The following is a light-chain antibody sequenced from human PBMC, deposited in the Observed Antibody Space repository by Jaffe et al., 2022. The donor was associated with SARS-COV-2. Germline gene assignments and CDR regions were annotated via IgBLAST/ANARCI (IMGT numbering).Light chain of an antibody. CDR1: KLGDKY. V-gene: IGLV3-1*01. CDR3: QAWDSIHVI. Sequence: SYDLTQPPSVSVSPGQTASITCSGDKLGDKYVCWYQQKPGQPPILVIYQDNKRPSGIPERFSGSHSGNTATLSISGTQAMDEADYYCQAWDSIHVIFGGGTKLTVL. CDR2: QDN. J-gene: IGLJ2*01.